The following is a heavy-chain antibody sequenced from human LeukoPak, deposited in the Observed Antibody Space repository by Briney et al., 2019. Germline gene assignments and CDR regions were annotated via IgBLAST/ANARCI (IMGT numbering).Heavy chain of an antibody. J-gene: IGHJ5*02. CDR3: ASLVVVPAAPRGFDP. V-gene: IGHV4-34*01. Sequence: SETLSLTCAVYGGSFSGYYWSWIRQPPGKGLEWIGEINHSGSTNYNPSLKNRVTISVDTSKNQFSLKLSSVTAADTAVYYCASLVVVPAAPRGFDPWGQGTLVTVSS. CDR2: INHSGST. D-gene: IGHD2-2*01. CDR1: GGSFSGYY.